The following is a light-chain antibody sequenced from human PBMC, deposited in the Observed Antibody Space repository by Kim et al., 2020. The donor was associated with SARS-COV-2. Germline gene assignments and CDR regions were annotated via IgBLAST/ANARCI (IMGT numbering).Light chain of an antibody. Sequence: QSALTQPASVSGSPGQSITITCTGTSSDVGGYNYVSWYQQHPGKAPQLMIYDVTNRPSGVSNRFSGSKSGNTASLTISGLQAEDEADYYCSSYTSSNTRVLGGGTKLTVL. CDR1: SSDVGGYNY. CDR2: DVT. J-gene: IGLJ3*02. V-gene: IGLV2-14*03. CDR3: SSYTSSNTRV.